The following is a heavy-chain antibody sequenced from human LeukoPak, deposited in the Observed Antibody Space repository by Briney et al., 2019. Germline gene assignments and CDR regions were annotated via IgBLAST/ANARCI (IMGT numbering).Heavy chain of an antibody. Sequence: GGSLRLSCAASGFTFSNYGMHWVRQAPGKGLEWVAVIWYDGSNKYYADSVKGRFTISRGNSKNTLYLQMNSLRAEDTAVYYCARDAYGMDVWGQGTTVTVSS. CDR1: GFTFSNYG. J-gene: IGHJ6*02. CDR3: ARDAYGMDV. V-gene: IGHV3-33*01. CDR2: IWYDGSNK.